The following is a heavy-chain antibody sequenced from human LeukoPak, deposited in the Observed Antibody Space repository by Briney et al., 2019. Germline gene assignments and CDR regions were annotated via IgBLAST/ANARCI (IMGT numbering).Heavy chain of an antibody. D-gene: IGHD6-19*01. J-gene: IGHJ1*01. CDR1: GFTFSRYA. CDR2: ISGSGGST. Sequence: PGGSLRLSCAASGFTFSRYAMSWVRPAPGKGLEWVSAISGSGGSTYYADSVKGRFTISRDNSKNTLYLQMNSLRAEDTAVYYCAKEGGGQWLVPPLDFQHWGQGTLVTVSS. V-gene: IGHV3-23*01. CDR3: AKEGGGQWLVPPLDFQH.